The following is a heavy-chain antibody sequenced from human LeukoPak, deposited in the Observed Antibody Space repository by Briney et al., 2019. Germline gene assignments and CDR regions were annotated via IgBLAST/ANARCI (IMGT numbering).Heavy chain of an antibody. CDR1: GGSISSGGYY. D-gene: IGHD3-22*01. CDR2: IYYSGST. CDR3: ATLGFSSGYYYYFDH. Sequence: PSQTLSLTCTVSGGSISSGGYYWSWIRQHPGKGLEWIGYIYYSGSTYYNPSLKSRITISVDRSKNHFSLRLSSVTAADTAVYYCATLGFSSGYYYYFDHWGQGTLVTVSS. J-gene: IGHJ4*02. V-gene: IGHV4-31*03.